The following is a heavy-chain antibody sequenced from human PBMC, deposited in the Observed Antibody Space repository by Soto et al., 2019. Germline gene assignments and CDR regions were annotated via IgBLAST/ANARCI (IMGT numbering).Heavy chain of an antibody. CDR1: GFTFSSYA. J-gene: IGHJ4*02. V-gene: IGHV3-30-3*01. CDR2: ISYDGSNK. Sequence: VGSLRLSCAASGFTFSSYAMHWVRQAPGKGLEWVAVISYDGSNKYYADSVKGRFTISRDNSKNTLYLQMNSLRAEGTAVYYCATIAVAGTFVYWGQGTLVTVSS. CDR3: ATIAVAGTFVY. D-gene: IGHD6-19*01.